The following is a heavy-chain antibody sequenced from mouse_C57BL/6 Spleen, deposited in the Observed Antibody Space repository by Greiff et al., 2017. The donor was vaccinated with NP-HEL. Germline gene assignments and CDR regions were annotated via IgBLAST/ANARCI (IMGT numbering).Heavy chain of an antibody. CDR3: ARGTIVSFDV. V-gene: IGHV1-7*01. CDR1: GYTFTSYR. J-gene: IGHJ1*03. D-gene: IGHD2-5*01. Sequence: VQLQQSGAELAKPGASVKLSCKASGYTFTSYRMHWVKQRPGQGLEWIGYINPSSGYTKYNQKLKDKGTLTADKSSRTAYMQLGSLKYENSTVYYCARGTIVSFDVWGTGTTVTVSS. CDR2: INPSSGYT.